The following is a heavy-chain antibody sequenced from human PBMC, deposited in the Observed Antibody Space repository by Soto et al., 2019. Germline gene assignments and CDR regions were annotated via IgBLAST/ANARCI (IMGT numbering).Heavy chain of an antibody. J-gene: IGHJ4*02. V-gene: IGHV3-23*01. Sequence: GGSLRLSCAASGFTFSSYAMSWVRQAPGKGLEWVSAISGSGGSTYYADSVKGRFTISRDNPKNTLYLQMNSLRAEDTAVYYCANKGIAARGTVDYWGQGTLVTVSS. D-gene: IGHD6-6*01. CDR3: ANKGIAARGTVDY. CDR2: ISGSGGST. CDR1: GFTFSSYA.